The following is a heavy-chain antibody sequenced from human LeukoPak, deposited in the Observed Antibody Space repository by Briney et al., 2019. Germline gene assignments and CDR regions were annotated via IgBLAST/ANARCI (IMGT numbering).Heavy chain of an antibody. CDR2: IGGTGYST. CDR3: AKVMNMIVVASIDS. D-gene: IGHD3-22*01. CDR1: GFTFSSYG. J-gene: IGHJ4*02. Sequence: GGSLRLSCAASGFTFSSYGMSWVRQAPGKGLEWVSAIGGTGYSTYYADSVKGRFSISRDNSKNTLYLHMDSLRAEDTAVYYCAKVMNMIVVASIDSWGQGILVTVPS. V-gene: IGHV3-23*01.